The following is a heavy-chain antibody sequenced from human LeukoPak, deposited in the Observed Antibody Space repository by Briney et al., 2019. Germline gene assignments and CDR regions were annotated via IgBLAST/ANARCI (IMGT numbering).Heavy chain of an antibody. D-gene: IGHD2-21*01. Sequence: SETLSLTCTVSDGSSSSSSWNWIRQPPDKGLEWIGYIYYSGSTKYNPSLESRVTISVDTSKNQISLRLRSVTAADTAIYYCARRQQTGGDNGLHNWFDPWGQGTLVTVSS. CDR1: DGSSSSSS. CDR2: IYYSGST. CDR3: ARRQQTGGDNGLHNWFDP. J-gene: IGHJ5*02. V-gene: IGHV4-59*08.